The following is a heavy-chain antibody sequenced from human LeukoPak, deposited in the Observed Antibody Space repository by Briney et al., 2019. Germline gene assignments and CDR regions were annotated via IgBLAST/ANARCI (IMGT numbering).Heavy chain of an antibody. CDR1: GFTFSNAY. D-gene: IGHD5-24*01. V-gene: IGHV3-74*01. CDR2: ISHDGII. CDR3: ARDWVYKIDY. J-gene: IGHJ4*02. Sequence: QPGGSLRLSCAASGFTFSNAYMNWVRRTPGKGLVWVSRISHDGIISYADSVKGRFTISRDNAKNTLILQMNSLRVEDTAVYYCARDWVYKIDYWGRGTLVTVSS.